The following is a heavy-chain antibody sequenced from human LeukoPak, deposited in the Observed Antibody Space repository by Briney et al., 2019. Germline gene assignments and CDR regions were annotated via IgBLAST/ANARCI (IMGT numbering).Heavy chain of an antibody. V-gene: IGHV4-59*01. CDR3: ARDLGYSRSNNWFDP. CDR1: GGSISSYY. CDR2: IYYSGST. D-gene: IGHD6-13*01. Sequence: SETLSLTCTVSGGSISSYYWSWLRQPPGKGLEWIGYIYYSGSTNYNPSLKSRVTISVDTSENQFSLKLSSVTAADTAVYYCARDLGYSRSNNWFDPWGQGTLVTVSS. J-gene: IGHJ5*02.